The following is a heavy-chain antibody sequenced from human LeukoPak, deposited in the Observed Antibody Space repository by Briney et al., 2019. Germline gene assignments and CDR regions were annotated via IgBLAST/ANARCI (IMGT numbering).Heavy chain of an antibody. CDR3: ARGRNFLKYYYDSSGYYYAPPPFDY. V-gene: IGHV4-39*07. D-gene: IGHD3-22*01. CDR2: IYYSGST. J-gene: IGHJ4*02. CDR1: GGSISSNKYY. Sequence: SETLSLTCTVSGGSISSNKYYWGWIRQPPGKGLEWIGSIYYSGSTYYNPSLKSRVTISVDTSKNQFSLKLSSVNAADTAMYYCARGRNFLKYYYDSSGYYYAPPPFDYWGQGTLVTVSS.